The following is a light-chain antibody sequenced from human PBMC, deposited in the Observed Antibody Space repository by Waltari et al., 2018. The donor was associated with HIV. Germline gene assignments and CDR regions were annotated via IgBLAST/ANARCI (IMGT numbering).Light chain of an antibody. V-gene: IGLV1-44*01. J-gene: IGLJ2*01. CDR2: IKD. CDR3: AALDDRMSGYVV. Sequence: QSGLTQPPSSHGAPGQRVIISCSGSMSNIGPKSVNWYQQLPGTAPKLLIYIKDQRPSGVPDRFSGSKSGTSTSLAISGLQSEDEATYYCAALDDRMSGYVVFGGGTKLTVL. CDR1: MSNIGPKS.